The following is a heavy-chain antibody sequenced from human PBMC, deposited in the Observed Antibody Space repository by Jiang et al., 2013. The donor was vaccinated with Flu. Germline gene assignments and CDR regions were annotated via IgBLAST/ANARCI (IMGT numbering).Heavy chain of an antibody. CDR1: GGSISSYY. CDR3: ARDRRDIRKTYYYGMEV. V-gene: IGHV4-4*07. J-gene: IGHJ6*02. Sequence: GLVKPSETLSLTCAVSGGSISSYYWSWIRQPAGKGLEWIGRIYTSGSTNYNPSLKSRVTMSVDTSKNQFSLKLSSVTAADTAVYYCARDRRDIRKTYYYGMEVWGQGTTVTVSS. CDR2: IYTSGST.